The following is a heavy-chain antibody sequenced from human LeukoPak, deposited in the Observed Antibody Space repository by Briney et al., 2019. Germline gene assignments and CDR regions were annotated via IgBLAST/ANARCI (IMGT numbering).Heavy chain of an antibody. CDR2: INHSGST. V-gene: IGHV4-34*01. J-gene: IGHJ6*02. CDR3: ARESRLLGMDV. Sequence: SETLSLTCAVYGGSFSGYYWSWIRQPPGKGLEWIGEINHSGSTNYNPSLKSRVTISVDTSKNQFSLKLSSVTAADTAVYYCARESRLLGMDVWGQGTTVTVSS. CDR1: GGSFSGYY. D-gene: IGHD2-2*01.